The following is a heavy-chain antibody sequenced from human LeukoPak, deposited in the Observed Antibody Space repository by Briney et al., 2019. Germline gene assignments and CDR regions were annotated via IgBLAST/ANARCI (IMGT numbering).Heavy chain of an antibody. J-gene: IGHJ2*01. CDR2: ISDNGSNK. V-gene: IGHV3-30*18. Sequence: GGSLRLSCTASGFTFSNYGMHWVRQAPGKGLDWVAIISDNGSNKYYADSVQGRVTISRDNSKNTLYLQVSSLRDEDTAVYYCAKDSGVIAGHWYFDLWGRGTLVSVSS. D-gene: IGHD3-10*01. CDR3: AKDSGVIAGHWYFDL. CDR1: GFTFSNYG.